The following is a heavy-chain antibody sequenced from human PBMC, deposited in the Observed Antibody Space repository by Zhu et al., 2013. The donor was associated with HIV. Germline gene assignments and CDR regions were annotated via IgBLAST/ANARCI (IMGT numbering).Heavy chain of an antibody. D-gene: IGHD1-20*01. CDR3: ARGTVEARTFNL. J-gene: IGHJ4*02. CDR1: GYTFTTYD. CDR2: MNPKTGHT. V-gene: IGHV1-8*01. Sequence: QVQLVRPGAEVKKPGASVKVFCQASGYTFTTYDINWVRQATGQGLEWMGWMNPKTGHTGCAPNFQGRLTMTRNTSISTAYMELSSLKSDDTAVYFXARGTVEARTFNLWGQGTLVTVSS.